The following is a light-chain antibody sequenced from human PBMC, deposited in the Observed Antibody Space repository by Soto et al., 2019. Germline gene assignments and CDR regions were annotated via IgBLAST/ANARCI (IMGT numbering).Light chain of an antibody. Sequence: QSALTQPPSVSGSPGQSVTISCTVTSSDVGDYEHVSWYQQAPGTAPKLIIFDVTNRPSGVPDRFSGSKSGNTPSLTIFGVQAEDEADYYCSLYTSSSTWVFGGGTKLTVL. V-gene: IGLV2-18*01. J-gene: IGLJ3*02. CDR1: SSDVGDYEH. CDR2: DVT. CDR3: SLYTSSSTWV.